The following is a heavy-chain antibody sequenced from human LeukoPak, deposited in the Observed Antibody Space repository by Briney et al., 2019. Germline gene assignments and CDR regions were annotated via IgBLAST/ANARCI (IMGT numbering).Heavy chain of an antibody. V-gene: IGHV4-34*01. CDR2: INHSGST. J-gene: IGHJ3*02. Sequence: SETLSLTCAVYGGSFSGYYWSWIRQPPGKGLEWIGEINHSGSTNYNPSLKSRVTISVDTSKNQFSLKLSFVTAADTAVYYCARGGTVLRFLEWLSRRDAFDIWGQGTMVTVSS. CDR1: GGSFSGYY. CDR3: ARGGTVLRFLEWLSRRDAFDI. D-gene: IGHD3-3*01.